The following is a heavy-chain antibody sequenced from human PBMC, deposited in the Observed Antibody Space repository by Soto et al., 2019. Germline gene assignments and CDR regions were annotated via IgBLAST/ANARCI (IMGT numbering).Heavy chain of an antibody. Sequence: SETLSLTCSVSGDSISSTSYYWGWIRQPPGKGLEWIGSIYYSGNAYYNPSLRSRVTISVDTSKSQFSLRLSSVTAADTAVYYCARDHYDILTPNWFDPWGQGTLVTVSS. CDR1: GDSISSTSYY. J-gene: IGHJ5*02. V-gene: IGHV4-39*02. CDR2: IYYSGNA. CDR3: ARDHYDILTPNWFDP. D-gene: IGHD3-9*01.